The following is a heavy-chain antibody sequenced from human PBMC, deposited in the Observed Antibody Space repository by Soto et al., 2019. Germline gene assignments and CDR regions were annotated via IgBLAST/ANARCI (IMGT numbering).Heavy chain of an antibody. CDR1: GITFSNAW. CDR2: IRSKTDGGTT. J-gene: IGHJ3*02. D-gene: IGHD6-13*01. Sequence: EVQLVESGGGLVEPGGSLRLSCAASGITFSNAWMNWVRKAPGKGLEYIGRIRSKTDGGTTEYAAPVEGRFTVSRDDPKNTLYLQMSGLKTEDTAVYYCTTTRPGTNVFDNWGQGTLVTVSS. V-gene: IGHV3-15*01. CDR3: TTTRPGTNVFDN.